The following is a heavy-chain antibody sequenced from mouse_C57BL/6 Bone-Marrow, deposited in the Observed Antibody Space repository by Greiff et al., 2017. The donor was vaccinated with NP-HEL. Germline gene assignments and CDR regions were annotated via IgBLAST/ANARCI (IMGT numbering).Heavy chain of an antibody. CDR2: IDPENGDT. J-gene: IGHJ4*01. D-gene: IGHD1-1*01. CDR3: TTGGSSPYAMDY. CDR1: GFNIKDDY. V-gene: IGHV14-4*01. Sequence: EVQRVESGAELVRPGASVKLSCTVSGFNIKDDYMHWVKQRPEQGLELIGWIDPENGDTESASKFQGKATITADTSSNTAYLQLSSLTSEDTAVYYCTTGGSSPYAMDYWGQGTSVTVSS.